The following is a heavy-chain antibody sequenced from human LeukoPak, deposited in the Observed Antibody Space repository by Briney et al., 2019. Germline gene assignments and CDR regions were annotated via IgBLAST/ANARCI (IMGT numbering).Heavy chain of an antibody. Sequence: GESLKISCKGSGYSFTNYWIAWVRQMPGKGLEWMGIIYPGDSDTRYSPSFQGQVTISADKSISTAYLQWSSLKASDTAMYYCARSLAAAGFDYWGQGTLVTVSS. CDR1: GYSFTNYW. CDR2: IYPGDSDT. V-gene: IGHV5-51*01. D-gene: IGHD6-13*01. J-gene: IGHJ4*02. CDR3: ARSLAAAGFDY.